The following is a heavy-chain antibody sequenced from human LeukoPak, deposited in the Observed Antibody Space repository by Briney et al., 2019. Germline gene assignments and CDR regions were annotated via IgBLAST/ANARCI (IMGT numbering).Heavy chain of an antibody. CDR3: ARVRGGYSSSSGYFDC. D-gene: IGHD6-6*01. CDR1: GFTFSSYS. CDR2: ISSSSSTI. Sequence: GGSLRLSCAASGFTFSSYSMNWVRQAPGKGLEWVSYISSSSSTIYYADSVKGRFTISRDNAKNSLYLQMNSLRAEDTAVYYCARVRGGYSSSSGYFDCWGQGTLVTVSS. J-gene: IGHJ4*02. V-gene: IGHV3-48*01.